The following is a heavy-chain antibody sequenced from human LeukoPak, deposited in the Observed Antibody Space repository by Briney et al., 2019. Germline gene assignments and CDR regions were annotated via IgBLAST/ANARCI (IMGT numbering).Heavy chain of an antibody. V-gene: IGHV3-30*02. CDR1: GFTFSSYG. CDR2: IRSDGSNK. J-gene: IGHJ5*02. Sequence: PGGSLRLSCAASGFTFSSYGMHWVRQAPGKGLEWVAFIRSDGSNKYYADSVKDRFTISRDNSKNTLFLQINSLRTEDTALYYCTKGGGRVGDPNRPFDPWGQGTLVTVSS. CDR3: TKGGGRVGDPNRPFDP. D-gene: IGHD1-26*01.